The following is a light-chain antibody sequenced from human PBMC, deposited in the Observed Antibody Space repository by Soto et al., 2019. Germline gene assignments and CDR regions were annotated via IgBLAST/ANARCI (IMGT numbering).Light chain of an antibody. J-gene: IGKJ2*01. CDR1: QSVRSGY. Sequence: EIVLTQSPGTLSLSPGERATLSCRASQSVRSGYLAWYQHKPGQAPRLLIYGASYRTTGIPDRFSGSGSGTDFTLTISRLEPEDFAVYYCQQYGSSPYTFAQGTKLEIK. CDR3: QQYGSSPYT. CDR2: GAS. V-gene: IGKV3-20*01.